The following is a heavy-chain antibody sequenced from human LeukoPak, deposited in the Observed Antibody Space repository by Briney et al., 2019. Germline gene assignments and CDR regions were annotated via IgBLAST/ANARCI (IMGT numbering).Heavy chain of an antibody. CDR3: ARAGSSSPFDY. CDR2: VYYSGST. D-gene: IGHD6-13*01. CDR1: GGSISSYY. Sequence: SETLSLTCTVSGGSISSYYWSWIRQPPGKGLEWIGYVYYSGSTNYNPSLKSRVTISVDTSKNQFSLKLSSVTAADTAVYYCARAGSSSPFDYWGQGTLATVSS. J-gene: IGHJ4*02. V-gene: IGHV4-59*01.